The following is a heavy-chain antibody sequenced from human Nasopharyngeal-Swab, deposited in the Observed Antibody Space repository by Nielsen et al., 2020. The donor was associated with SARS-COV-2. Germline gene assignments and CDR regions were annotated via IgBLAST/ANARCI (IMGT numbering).Heavy chain of an antibody. J-gene: IGHJ4*02. V-gene: IGHV1-3*01. Sequence: GSVKVSCKASGYTFINYAIHWVRQAPGQSLEYMGWINPDNGNTRYSHNFQGRVTITRDTSASTAYLELSSLRSEDTAIYYCSRDRPEVSYWGQGTLVTVSS. CDR1: GYTFINYA. CDR3: SRDRPEVSY. CDR2: INPDNGNT.